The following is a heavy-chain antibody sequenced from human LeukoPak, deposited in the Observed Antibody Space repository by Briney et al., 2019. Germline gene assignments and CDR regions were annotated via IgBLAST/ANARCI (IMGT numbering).Heavy chain of an antibody. Sequence: ASVKVSCKASGYIFTDYYMHWVRQTPGKGLQWLGRVDPEFDATIYGEDFQGRVTMRTDTSTDTAYMELSGLTPEDTGVYYCATIGDQRVLLYWGQGTPVTVSS. CDR1: GYIFTDYY. J-gene: IGHJ4*02. D-gene: IGHD2-2*01. V-gene: IGHV1-69-2*01. CDR2: VDPEFDAT. CDR3: ATIGDQRVLLY.